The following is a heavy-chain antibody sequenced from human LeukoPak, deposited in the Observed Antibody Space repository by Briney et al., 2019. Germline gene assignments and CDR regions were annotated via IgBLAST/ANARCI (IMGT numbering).Heavy chain of an antibody. Sequence: PSQTLSLTCTVAGRSISSGSYYWSWLRQPAVKGLEWIGRIYTSGSTNYNPTLKSRVIISVDTSKSQFSLKLSSVTAADTAVYYCARGLGDFWSGFLQNWFDPWGQGTLVTVSS. CDR2: IYTSGST. D-gene: IGHD3-3*01. J-gene: IGHJ5*02. CDR1: GRSISSGSYY. CDR3: ARGLGDFWSGFLQNWFDP. V-gene: IGHV4-61*02.